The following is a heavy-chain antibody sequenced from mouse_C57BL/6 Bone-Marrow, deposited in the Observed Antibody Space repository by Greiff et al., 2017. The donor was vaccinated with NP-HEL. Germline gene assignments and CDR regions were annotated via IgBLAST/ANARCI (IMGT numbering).Heavy chain of an antibody. CDR3: ARWRYLNY. Sequence: VQLQESGAELVKPGASVKLSCKASGYTFTSYWMQWVKQRPGQGLEWIGEIDPSDSYTNYNQKFKGKATLTVDTSSSTAYMQLSSLTSEDSAVYYCARWRYLNYWGQGTTLTVSS. CDR1: GYTFTSYW. CDR2: IDPSDSYT. J-gene: IGHJ2*01. V-gene: IGHV1-50*01.